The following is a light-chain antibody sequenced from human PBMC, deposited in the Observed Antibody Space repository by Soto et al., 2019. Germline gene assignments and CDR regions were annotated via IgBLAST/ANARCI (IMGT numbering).Light chain of an antibody. CDR2: WAS. V-gene: IGKV4-1*01. Sequence: XVXTXXPXXXXVXLGERATINCKSSQSLLSSSNNKNYLSWYQQKPGQAPKAIIYWASTRESGVPDRFSGSGSRTDFTLTISSLQAEDVAVYYCHQYHSSPLTFGGGTKVEIK. CDR3: HQYHSSPLT. CDR1: QSLLSSSNNKNY. J-gene: IGKJ4*01.